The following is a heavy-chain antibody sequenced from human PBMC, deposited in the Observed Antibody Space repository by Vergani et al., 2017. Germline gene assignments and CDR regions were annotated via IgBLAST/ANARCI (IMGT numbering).Heavy chain of an antibody. D-gene: IGHD3-10*01. Sequence: EVQLVQSGAEVKKPGESLKISCKGSGYSFTSYWIGWVRQMPGKGLEWMGIIYPGDSDTSYSPSFQGQVTISADKSISTAYLQWSSLKASDTTMYYCARRRIRDDYYYYGMDVWGQGTTVTVSS. J-gene: IGHJ6*02. V-gene: IGHV5-51*01. CDR1: GYSFTSYW. CDR2: IYPGDSDT. CDR3: ARRRIRDDYYYYGMDV.